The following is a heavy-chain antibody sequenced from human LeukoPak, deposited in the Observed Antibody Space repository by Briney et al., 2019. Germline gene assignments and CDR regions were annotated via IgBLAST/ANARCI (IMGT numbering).Heavy chain of an antibody. V-gene: IGHV3-21*01. CDR3: ARLIRGVAAPIHWFDP. J-gene: IGHJ5*02. Sequence: RGSLRLSCAASGFTFSSYSMNWVRQAPGKGLEWVSSISSSSSYIYYADSVKGRFTISRDNAKNSLYLQMNSLRAEDTAVYYCARLIRGVAAPIHWFDPWGQGTLVNVSS. CDR2: ISSSSSYI. D-gene: IGHD6-6*01. CDR1: GFTFSSYS.